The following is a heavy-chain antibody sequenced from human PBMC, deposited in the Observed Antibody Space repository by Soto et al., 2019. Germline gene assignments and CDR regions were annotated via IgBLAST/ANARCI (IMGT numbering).Heavy chain of an antibody. J-gene: IGHJ6*02. CDR2: LHSGGDT. CDR1: GIPVSSNY. V-gene: IGHV3-53*04. CDR3: ARDGPYYYASRMDG. Sequence: EVQLVESGGGLVQPGGSLRLSCVASGIPVSSNYMTWVHQAPGKGLEWVSVLHSGGDTYYANSVKGRFTISRHDSTNTLFLQMNSLTAEDTAVYYCARDGPYYYASRMDGWGQGTTVTVSS. D-gene: IGHD3-10*01.